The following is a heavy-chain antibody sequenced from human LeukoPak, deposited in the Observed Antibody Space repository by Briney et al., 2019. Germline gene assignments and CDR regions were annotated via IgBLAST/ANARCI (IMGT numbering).Heavy chain of an antibody. CDR1: GYSISSGYY. J-gene: IGHJ4*02. D-gene: IGHD3-3*01. V-gene: IGHV4-38-2*01. CDR2: IYHSGST. Sequence: SETLSLTCAVSGYSISSGYYWGWIRQPPGKGLEWIGSIYHSGSTYYNPSLKSRVTISVDTSKNQFSLKLSSVTAADTAVYYCARVAGITIFGVVVHFDYWGQGTLDTVSS. CDR3: ARVAGITIFGVVVHFDY.